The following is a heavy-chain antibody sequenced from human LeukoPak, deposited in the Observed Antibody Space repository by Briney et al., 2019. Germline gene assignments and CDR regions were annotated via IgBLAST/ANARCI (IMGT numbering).Heavy chain of an antibody. CDR2: VNEGGENT. CDR1: GFMFSSYG. CDR3: ARAWQWAFDI. J-gene: IGHJ3*02. D-gene: IGHD2-8*01. Sequence: TGGSLRLSCAASGFMFSSYGMTWVRQAPGRGLEWVSTVNEGGENTHYADSVKGRFTISRDNAKNSLSLQMNSLRAEDTAVYYCARAWQWAFDIWGQGTMVTVSS. V-gene: IGHV3-23*01.